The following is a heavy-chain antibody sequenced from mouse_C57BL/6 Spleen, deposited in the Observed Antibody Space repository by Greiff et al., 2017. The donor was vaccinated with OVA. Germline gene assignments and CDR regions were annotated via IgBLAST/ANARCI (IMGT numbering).Heavy chain of an antibody. CDR1: GFTFSDYY. CDR2: ISNGGGST. Sequence: EVKLVESGGGLVQPGGSLKLSCAASGFTFSDYYMYWVRQTPEKRLEWVAYISNGGGSTYYPDTVKGRFTISRDNAKNTLYLQMSRLKSEDTAMYYCARHRNYYGSSYYAMDYWGQGTSVTVSS. V-gene: IGHV5-12*01. CDR3: ARHRNYYGSSYYAMDY. J-gene: IGHJ4*01. D-gene: IGHD1-1*01.